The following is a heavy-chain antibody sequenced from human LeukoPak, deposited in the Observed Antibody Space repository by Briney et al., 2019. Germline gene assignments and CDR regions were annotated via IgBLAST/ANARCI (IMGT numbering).Heavy chain of an antibody. J-gene: IGHJ4*02. V-gene: IGHV4-34*01. D-gene: IGHD2-2*01. CDR1: GGSFSGYY. CDR2: INHSGST. Sequence: PSETLSLTCAVYGGSFSGYYWSWIRQPPGKGLEWIGEINHSGSTNYNPSLKSRVTISVDTSKNQFSLKLSSVTAADTAVYYCAREMVTYCSSTSCRTLDYWGQGTLVTVSS. CDR3: AREMVTYCSSTSCRTLDY.